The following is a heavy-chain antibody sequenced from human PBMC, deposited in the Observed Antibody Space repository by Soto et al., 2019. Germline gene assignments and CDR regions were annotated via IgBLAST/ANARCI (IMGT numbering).Heavy chain of an antibody. Sequence: SETLSLTCAVYGGSFSGYYWSWIRQPPGKGLEWIGEINHSGSTNYNPSLKSRVTISVDTSKNQFSLKLSSVTAADTAVYYCARDYDSSGYAPRFDYWGQGTLVTVSS. CDR1: GGSFSGYY. V-gene: IGHV4-34*01. CDR2: INHSGST. D-gene: IGHD3-22*01. CDR3: ARDYDSSGYAPRFDY. J-gene: IGHJ4*02.